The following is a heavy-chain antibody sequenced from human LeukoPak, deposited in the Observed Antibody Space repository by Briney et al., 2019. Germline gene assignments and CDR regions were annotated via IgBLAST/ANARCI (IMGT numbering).Heavy chain of an antibody. V-gene: IGHV5-51*01. CDR2: VYPDDSQV. J-gene: IGHJ4*02. D-gene: IGHD2-15*01. CDR3: ARHGFCSNGICDLDF. CDR1: GYTFNYYW. Sequence: GESLKISCQASGYTFNYYWIGWVRQMPGKGLEWMGVVYPDDSQVIYDPTFEGQVTFSVDESINTVYLQWTSLKTSDTAMYYCARHGFCSNGICDLDFWGQGTLVTVSS.